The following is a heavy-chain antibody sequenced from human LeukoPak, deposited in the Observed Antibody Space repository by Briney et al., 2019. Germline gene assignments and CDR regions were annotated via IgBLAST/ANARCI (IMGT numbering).Heavy chain of an antibody. J-gene: IGHJ6*03. V-gene: IGHV3-20*04. CDR2: INWNGGST. CDR3: ARGGYGSSAGYYYYYYMDV. CDR1: GFTFDDYG. Sequence: PGGSLRLSCAASGFTFDDYGMSWVRQAPGKGLEWVSGINWNGGSTGYADSVKGRFTISRDNAKNSLYLQMNSLRAEDTALYYCARGGYGSSAGYYYYYYMDVWGKGTTVTVSS. D-gene: IGHD6-6*01.